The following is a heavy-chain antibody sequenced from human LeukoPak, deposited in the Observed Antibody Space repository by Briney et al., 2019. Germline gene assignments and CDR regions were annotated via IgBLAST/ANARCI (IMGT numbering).Heavy chain of an antibody. CDR2: IYYSGST. J-gene: IGHJ6*02. V-gene: IGHV4-30-4*07. D-gene: IGHD6-13*01. CDR1: GGSISSGGYS. Sequence: PSQTLSLTCAVSGGSISSGGYSWSWIRQPPGKGLEWIGYIYYSGSTNYNPSLKSRVTISVDTSKNQFSLKLSSVTAADTAVYYCARGGKMYSSSWYASNYYGMDVWGQGTTVTVSS. CDR3: ARGGKMYSSSWYASNYYGMDV.